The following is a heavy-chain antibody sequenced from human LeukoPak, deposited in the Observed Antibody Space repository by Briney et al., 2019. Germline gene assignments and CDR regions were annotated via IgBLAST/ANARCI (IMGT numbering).Heavy chain of an antibody. J-gene: IGHJ4*02. D-gene: IGHD6-19*01. CDR2: INHSGST. CDR3: ALRASSGWLSIDY. CDR1: GGSFSGYY. V-gene: IGHV4-34*01. Sequence: PSETLSLTCAVYGGSFSGYYWSWIRQPPGKGLEWIGEINHSGSTNYNPSLKSRVTISVDTSKNQFSLKLSSVTAADTAAYYCALRASSGWLSIDYWGQGTLVTVSS.